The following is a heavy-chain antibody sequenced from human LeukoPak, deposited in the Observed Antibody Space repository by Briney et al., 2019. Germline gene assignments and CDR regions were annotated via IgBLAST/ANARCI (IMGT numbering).Heavy chain of an antibody. D-gene: IGHD6-19*01. V-gene: IGHV3-74*03. Sequence: PGESLRLSCAASGFTFSSYWMHWVRQAPGKGLVWVSRVNPQGTATTYADSVKGRFTISRDNAKAALHLQMDNLRVEDTAVYYCARARWSSTGWFLGYWGQGTLVTVSS. CDR1: GFTFSSYW. CDR2: VNPQGTAT. CDR3: ARARWSSTGWFLGY. J-gene: IGHJ4*02.